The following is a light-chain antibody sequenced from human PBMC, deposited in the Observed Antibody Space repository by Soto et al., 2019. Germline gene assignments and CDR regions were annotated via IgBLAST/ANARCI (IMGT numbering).Light chain of an antibody. V-gene: IGLV1-40*01. CDR1: SSNIGAGYD. CDR2: GNN. CDR3: QSYDSSLSGVL. J-gene: IGLJ2*01. Sequence: QSVLTQPPSVSGAPGQRVTISCTGSSSNIGAGYDVHWYQQLPGTGPKLLIYGNNNRPSGVPDRFSGSKSGTSASLAITGLQAEDETDYYCQSYDSSLSGVLFGGGTKLTVL.